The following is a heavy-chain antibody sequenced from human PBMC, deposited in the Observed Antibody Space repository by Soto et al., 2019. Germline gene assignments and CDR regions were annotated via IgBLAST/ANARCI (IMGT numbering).Heavy chain of an antibody. D-gene: IGHD3-3*01. CDR1: VGSFSGYY. J-gene: IGHJ4*02. CDR2: INHSGST. V-gene: IGHV4-34*01. CDR3: ARGRRGVRFLEWLLGAPFDY. Sequence: PSETLSLTCAVYVGSFSGYYWSWIRQPPGKGLEWIGEINHSGSTNYNPSLKSRVTISVDTSKNQFSLKLSSVTAADTAVYYCARGRRGVRFLEWLLGAPFDYWGKGTLVTVSS.